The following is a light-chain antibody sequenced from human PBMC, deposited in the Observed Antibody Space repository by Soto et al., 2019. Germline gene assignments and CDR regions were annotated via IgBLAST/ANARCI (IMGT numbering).Light chain of an antibody. CDR1: QSVSSPF. Sequence: DIVLTQSPGTLSLSPGERATLSCRASQSVSSPFLVWYQQKPGQAPRLLIYGASSRATGIPDRFSGSGSGTDFTLTISRLEPEDFAVYYCQHYDDSPPGTFGQGTKVEIK. CDR2: GAS. J-gene: IGKJ1*01. CDR3: QHYDDSPPGT. V-gene: IGKV3-20*01.